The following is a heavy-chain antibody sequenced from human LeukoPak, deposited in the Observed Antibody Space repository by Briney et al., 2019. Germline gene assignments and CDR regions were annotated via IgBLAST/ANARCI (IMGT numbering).Heavy chain of an antibody. D-gene: IGHD6-19*01. V-gene: IGHV3-43D*03. CDR1: GFTFNRRG. CDR2: ISWDGGST. J-gene: IGHJ6*03. Sequence: GGSLRLSCAASGFTFNRRGMHWVRQAPGKGLEWVSLISWDGGSTYYADSVKGRFTISRDNSKNSLYLQMNSLRAEDTALYYCAKDTSGWYGANYYYMDVWGKGTTVTVSS. CDR3: AKDTSGWYGANYYYMDV.